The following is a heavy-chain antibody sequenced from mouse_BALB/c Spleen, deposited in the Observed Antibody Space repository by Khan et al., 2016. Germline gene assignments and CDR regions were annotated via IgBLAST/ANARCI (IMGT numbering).Heavy chain of an antibody. CDR2: ISYSGST. CDR1: GYSITSDYA. V-gene: IGHV3-2*02. CDR3: APSDFGAQDAMDY. D-gene: IGHD1-3*01. Sequence: EVQLQESGPGLVKPSQSLSLTCTVTGYSITSDYAWNWIRQFPGNRLEWMGYISYSGSTSYNPSLKSRISITRDTSKNQFFLQLNSVTSEDTATXYCAPSDFGAQDAMDYWGQGTSVTVSS. J-gene: IGHJ4*01.